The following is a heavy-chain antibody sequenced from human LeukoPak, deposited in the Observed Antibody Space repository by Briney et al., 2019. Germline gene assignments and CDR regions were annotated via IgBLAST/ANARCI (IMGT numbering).Heavy chain of an antibody. CDR1: GFTFSSYA. J-gene: IGHJ4*02. V-gene: IGHV3-23*01. D-gene: IGHD3-10*01. CDR2: ISGSGDST. Sequence: PGGSLRLSCAASGFTFSSYAMSWVRQAPGKGLEWVSGISGSGDSTYYADSVEGRFTISRDNSKNTLYLQMNSLRAEDTAVYYCAKGRTVRGVIALWYWGQGTLVTVSS. CDR3: AKGRTVRGVIALWY.